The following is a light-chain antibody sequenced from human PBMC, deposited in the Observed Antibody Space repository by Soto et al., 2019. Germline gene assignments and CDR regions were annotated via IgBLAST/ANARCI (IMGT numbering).Light chain of an antibody. CDR1: QNIDMY. CDR2: GAS. CDR3: QHTFNSPPWT. J-gene: IGKJ1*01. Sequence: DIHMTQSPSSLSASVGDTVTITCRASQNIDMYLNWYQQKPGKAPRVLISGASNLQSGVASRVSGSGSGTDFTLTISSLQSEDFASYFCQHTFNSPPWTFGQGTNVEVK. V-gene: IGKV1-39*01.